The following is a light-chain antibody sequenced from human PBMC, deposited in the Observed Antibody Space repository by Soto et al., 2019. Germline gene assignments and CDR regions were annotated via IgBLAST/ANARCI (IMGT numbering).Light chain of an antibody. V-gene: IGKV1-27*01. CDR1: QGIRNY. CDR2: AAS. Sequence: DIQMTQSPSSLSASVGDRVTITCRASQGIRNYLAWYQQKPGKVPKLLIYAASTLQSGVPSRFSGSGSGTDFTLTISSLQPEDVATYSCQKDNCAPYTFGQGTKLEIK. CDR3: QKDNCAPYT. J-gene: IGKJ2*01.